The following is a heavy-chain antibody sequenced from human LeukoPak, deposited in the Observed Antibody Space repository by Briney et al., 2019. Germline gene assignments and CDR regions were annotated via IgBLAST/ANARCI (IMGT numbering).Heavy chain of an antibody. Sequence: GGSLRLSCAASGFTFTSYTLNWVRQAPGKGLERVSSISTNNYVYYADSVKGRFTISRDNAKNSLYLQMNSLRAEDTAVYYCARDLYGDYSFDSWGQGTLVTVSS. J-gene: IGHJ4*02. CDR2: ISTNNYV. CDR3: ARDLYGDYSFDS. CDR1: GFTFTSYT. D-gene: IGHD4-17*01. V-gene: IGHV3-21*01.